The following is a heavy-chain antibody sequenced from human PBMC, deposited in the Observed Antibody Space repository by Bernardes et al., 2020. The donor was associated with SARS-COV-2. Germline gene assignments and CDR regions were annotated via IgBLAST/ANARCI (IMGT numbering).Heavy chain of an antibody. Sequence: ASVKVSCKVSGYTLTELSMHWVRQAPGKGLEWMGGFDPEDGETIYAQKFQGRVTMTEDTSTDTAYMELSSLRSEDTAVYYCATLAIHGGAFDIWGQGTMVTVSS. CDR3: ATLAIHGGAFDI. V-gene: IGHV1-24*01. J-gene: IGHJ3*02. CDR2: FDPEDGET. D-gene: IGHD4-17*01. CDR1: GYTLTELS.